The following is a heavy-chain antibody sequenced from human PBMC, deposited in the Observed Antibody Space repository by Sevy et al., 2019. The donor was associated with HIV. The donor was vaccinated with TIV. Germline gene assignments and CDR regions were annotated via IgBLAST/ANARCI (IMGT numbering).Heavy chain of an antibody. J-gene: IGHJ4*02. Sequence: SKTLSLTCFVSGGSISSNSYYWGWIRQPPGRELEWIGTIHYGGSTYYNPSLESRVTLSVDTSKNHVSLKLSSLTTADEALYYCARRGIAGSTDYFDYWGQGTLVTVSS. CDR3: ARRGIAGSTDYFDY. CDR2: IHYGGST. CDR1: GGSISSNSYY. D-gene: IGHD1-20*01. V-gene: IGHV4-39*02.